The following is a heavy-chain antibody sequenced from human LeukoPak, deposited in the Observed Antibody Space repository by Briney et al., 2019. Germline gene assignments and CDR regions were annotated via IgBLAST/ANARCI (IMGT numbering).Heavy chain of an antibody. CDR3: AKDTDYYDSSGYLSH. Sequence: GGSLRLSCEASGFTFSDYYMSWIRQAPGKGLEWVSYINGDGTTIYYADSVKGRFTISRDNAKNSLILQMNSLRAEDTAVYYCAKDTDYYDSSGYLSHWGQGTLVTVSS. CDR1: GFTFSDYY. J-gene: IGHJ4*02. D-gene: IGHD3-22*01. CDR2: INGDGTTI. V-gene: IGHV3-11*04.